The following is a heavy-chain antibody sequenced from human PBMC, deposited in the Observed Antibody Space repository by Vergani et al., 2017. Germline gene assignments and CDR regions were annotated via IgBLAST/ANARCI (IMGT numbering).Heavy chain of an antibody. CDR1: GYSFTSYW. J-gene: IGHJ4*02. CDR3: ARSPSXGTYYYGSGSYLDY. V-gene: IGHV5-51*01. CDR2: IYPGDSDT. Sequence: EKQLVQSGSETKKPGESMKISCKGSGYSFTSYWIGWVRQMPGKGLEWMGIIYPGDSDTRYSPSFQGQVTISADKSISTAYLQWSSLKASDTAMYYCARSPSXGTYYYGSGSYLDYWGQGTLVTVSS. D-gene: IGHD3-10*01.